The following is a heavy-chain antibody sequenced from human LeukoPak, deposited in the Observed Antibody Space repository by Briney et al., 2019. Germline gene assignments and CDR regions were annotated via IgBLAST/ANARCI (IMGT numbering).Heavy chain of an antibody. CDR3: ARGVRFLDWPYDLFDP. CDR1: GGSISSGSYY. V-gene: IGHV4-61*02. CDR2: IYSSGST. D-gene: IGHD3-3*01. Sequence: SETLSLTCTVSGGSISSGSYYWSWIRQPAGKGLEWIERIYSSGSTNYNPAIKSRVTISVDTSNSQFSLKLSSLTAADTALYYCARGVRFLDWPYDLFDPWGQATLVTLSS. J-gene: IGHJ5*02.